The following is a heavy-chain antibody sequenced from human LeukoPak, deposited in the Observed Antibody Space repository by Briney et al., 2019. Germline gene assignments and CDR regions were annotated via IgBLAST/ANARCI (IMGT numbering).Heavy chain of an antibody. CDR2: IYYSGST. V-gene: IGHV4-31*03. Sequence: PSETLSLTCTVSGGSISSGGYYWSWIRQHPGKGLEWIGYIYYSGSTYYNPSLKSRVTISVDTSKNRFSLKLSSVTAADTAVYYCARDGGYGSGSYRFDYWGQGTLVTVSS. CDR3: ARDGGYGSGSYRFDY. CDR1: GGSISSGGYY. J-gene: IGHJ4*02. D-gene: IGHD3-10*01.